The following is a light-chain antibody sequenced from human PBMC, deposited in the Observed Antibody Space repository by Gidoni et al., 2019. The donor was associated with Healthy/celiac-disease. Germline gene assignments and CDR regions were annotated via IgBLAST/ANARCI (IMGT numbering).Light chain of an antibody. CDR1: QSINSY. J-gene: IGKJ4*01. V-gene: IGKV1-39*01. CDR3: QQSYSTPPALT. Sequence: DIQMPKSPSSLSASVGDRVTITCRASQSINSYLNWYQQKPGKAPKLLIYAASSLQSGVPSRFSGSGSGTDFTLTISSLQPEDFATYYCQQSYSTPPALTFGGGTKVEIK. CDR2: AAS.